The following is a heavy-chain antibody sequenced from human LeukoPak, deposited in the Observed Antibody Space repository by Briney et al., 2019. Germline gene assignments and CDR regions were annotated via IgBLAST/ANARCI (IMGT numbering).Heavy chain of an antibody. J-gene: IGHJ3*02. V-gene: IGHV1-18*01. CDR3: ARDLSSGSYRDAFDI. Sequence: ASVKVSCKASGYTFTSYGIGWVRQAPGQGLEWMGWISAYNGNTNYAQKLQGRVTMTTDTSTSTAYMELRSLRSDDTAVYYCARDLSSGSYRDAFDIWGQGTMVTVSS. D-gene: IGHD1-26*01. CDR2: ISAYNGNT. CDR1: GYTFTSYG.